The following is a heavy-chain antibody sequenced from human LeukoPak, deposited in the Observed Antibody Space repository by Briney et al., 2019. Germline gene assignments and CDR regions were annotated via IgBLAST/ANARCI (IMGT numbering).Heavy chain of an antibody. CDR1: GFTVITND. V-gene: IGHV3-53*01. J-gene: IGHJ4*02. CDR3: ARGVEPLAANTLAY. D-gene: IGHD1-14*01. CDR2: LYSDGNT. Sequence: GGSLRLSCAASGFTVITNDMTGIRQAPGKGLEFVSVLYSDGNTKYADSVQGRFTISRDNSKNTLYLEMNSLSPDDTAVYYCARGVEPLAANTLAYWGQGTLVTVSS.